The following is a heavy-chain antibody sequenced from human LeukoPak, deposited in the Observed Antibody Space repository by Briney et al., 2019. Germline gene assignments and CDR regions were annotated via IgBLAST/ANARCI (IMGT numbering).Heavy chain of an antibody. D-gene: IGHD6-13*01. Sequence: SETLSLTCAVYGGSFSGHYWTWIRQSPGKGLEWIGEINHSGTTNYNPSLKSRVTISVDTSKNQFSLKLSSVTAADTAVYYCARAGAAAGSAFDYWGQGTLVTVSS. CDR1: GGSFSGHY. V-gene: IGHV4-34*01. CDR3: ARAGAAAGSAFDY. J-gene: IGHJ4*02. CDR2: INHSGTT.